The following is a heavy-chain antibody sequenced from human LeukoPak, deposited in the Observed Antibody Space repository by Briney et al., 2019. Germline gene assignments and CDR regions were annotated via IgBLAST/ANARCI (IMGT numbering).Heavy chain of an antibody. CDR2: IYHSGSA. Sequence: SETLSLTCTVSGGSINSYYWSWIRQPPGKGLEWIGYIYHSGSADYKPSLKSRVTISVDTSKNQFSLKLSSVTAADTAVYYCAGTYYYDSSEAYWGQGTLVTVSS. CDR3: AGTYYYDSSEAY. CDR1: GGSINSYY. D-gene: IGHD3-22*01. J-gene: IGHJ4*02. V-gene: IGHV4-59*01.